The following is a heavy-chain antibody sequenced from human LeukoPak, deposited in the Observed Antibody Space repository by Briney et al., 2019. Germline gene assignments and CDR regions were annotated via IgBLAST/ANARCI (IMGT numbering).Heavy chain of an antibody. V-gene: IGHV5-51*03. Sequence: GESLTISCTGSGYSFSSYWIAWVRRMPGKGLEWMGIIYLGDSDTRYSPSFQGQVTISADKSISTAYLQWSSLKASDTATYYCARSGGSGWDEGFDYWGQGTLVTVSS. CDR3: ARSGGSGWDEGFDY. CDR2: IYLGDSDT. J-gene: IGHJ4*02. D-gene: IGHD6-19*01. CDR1: GYSFSSYW.